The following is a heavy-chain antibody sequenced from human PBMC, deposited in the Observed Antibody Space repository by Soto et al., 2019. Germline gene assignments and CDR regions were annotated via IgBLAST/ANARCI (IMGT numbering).Heavy chain of an antibody. CDR3: ASPALGRLPLLYY. CDR1: GGSISSGGYY. CDR2: IYYSGST. D-gene: IGHD6-25*01. V-gene: IGHV4-31*03. Sequence: SETLSLTCTVSGGSISSGGYYWSWIRQHPGKGLEWIGYIYYSGSTYYNPSLKSRVTISVDTSKNQFSLKLSSVTAADTAVYYCASPALGRLPLLYYWGQGTLVTVSS. J-gene: IGHJ4*02.